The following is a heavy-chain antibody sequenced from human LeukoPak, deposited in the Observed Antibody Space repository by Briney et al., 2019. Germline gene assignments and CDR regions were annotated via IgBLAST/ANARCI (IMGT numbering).Heavy chain of an antibody. CDR2: INSDGSNT. D-gene: IGHD2-2*01. J-gene: IGHJ4*02. CDR1: GFTFSTYW. CDR3: TRERRLYCSSTSCYEDFDY. V-gene: IGHV3-74*01. Sequence: GGSLRLSCAASGFTFSTYWMHWVRQAPGKGLVWVSRINSDGSNTRNANSVKGRFTISRDNAKNTLYLQMNSLRAEDTAVYYCTRERRLYCSSTSCYEDFDYWGQGTLVTVSS.